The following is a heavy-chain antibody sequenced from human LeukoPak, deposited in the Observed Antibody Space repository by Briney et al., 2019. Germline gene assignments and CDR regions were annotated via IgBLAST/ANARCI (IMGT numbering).Heavy chain of an antibody. Sequence: PSETLSLTCAVSGGSISSSNWWSWVRQPPGKGLEWIGEIYHSGSTNYNPSLKSRVTISVDKSKNQFSLKLSSVTAADTAVYYCAREDSSGYYRFFDYWGREPWSPSPQ. CDR1: GGSISSSNW. D-gene: IGHD3-22*01. CDR3: AREDSSGYYRFFDY. J-gene: IGHJ4*02. CDR2: IYHSGST. V-gene: IGHV4-4*02.